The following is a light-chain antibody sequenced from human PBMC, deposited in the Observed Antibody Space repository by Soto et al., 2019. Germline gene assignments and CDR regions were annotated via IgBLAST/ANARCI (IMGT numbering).Light chain of an antibody. J-gene: IGKJ1*01. Sequence: EIVLTQSPGTLSLSPGGRATLSCRASQSVSGSYLAWYQQKPGQAPRLLIYGASSRATGIPDRFSGSGSGTDFTLTISRLEPEDFAVYYCQQYGSSPQTFGQGTKVEIK. CDR2: GAS. CDR1: QSVSGSY. CDR3: QQYGSSPQT. V-gene: IGKV3-20*01.